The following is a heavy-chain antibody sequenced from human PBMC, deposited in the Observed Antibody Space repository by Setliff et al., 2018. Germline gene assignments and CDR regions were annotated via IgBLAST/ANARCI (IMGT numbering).Heavy chain of an antibody. Sequence: EASVKVSCKASGGTFRSYGISWVRQAPGQGPEWMGGTIPSFGSTNYAQKFQDRVTIITDESTSTAYMELSSLRTEDTAVYYCAREGVDTRSSTDYRYYMDVWGKGTTVTVSS. J-gene: IGHJ6*03. CDR2: TIPSFGST. D-gene: IGHD5-18*01. CDR1: GGTFRSYG. CDR3: AREGVDTRSSTDYRYYMDV. V-gene: IGHV1-69*05.